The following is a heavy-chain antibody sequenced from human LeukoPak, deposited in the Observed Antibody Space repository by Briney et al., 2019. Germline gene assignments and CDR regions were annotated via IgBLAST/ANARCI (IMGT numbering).Heavy chain of an antibody. CDR2: ISSSSSTI. CDR3: ARVRHEPFSMAAGGRGGYYFDY. Sequence: PGGSLRLSCAASGFTFSSYSMNWVRQAPGKGLEWVSYISSSSSTIYYADSVKGRFTISRDNAKNSLYLQMNSLRAEDTAVYYCARVRHEPFSMAAGGRGGYYFDYWGQGTLVTVSS. V-gene: IGHV3-48*01. D-gene: IGHD6-13*01. CDR1: GFTFSSYS. J-gene: IGHJ4*02.